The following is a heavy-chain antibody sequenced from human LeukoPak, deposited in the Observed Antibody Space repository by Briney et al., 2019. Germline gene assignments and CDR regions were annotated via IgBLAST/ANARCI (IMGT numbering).Heavy chain of an antibody. J-gene: IGHJ5*02. V-gene: IGHV4-39*01. Sequence: PAETLSLTCTVFGGSISSSSNYWGWIRQPPGKGLEWLGRIYYSGSTYYNPSLKSRVTISVDTSKNQFSLKLSSVTAADTAVYYCARSVVVVTNWFDPWGQGTLVTVSS. CDR3: ARSVVVVTNWFDP. CDR2: IYYSGST. CDR1: GGSISSSSNY. D-gene: IGHD3-22*01.